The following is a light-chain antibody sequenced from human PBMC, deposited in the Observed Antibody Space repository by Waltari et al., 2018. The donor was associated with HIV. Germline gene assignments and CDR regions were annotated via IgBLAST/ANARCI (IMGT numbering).Light chain of an antibody. CDR2: GAS. CDR1: QSVSSKY. V-gene: IGKV3-20*01. J-gene: IGKJ3*01. Sequence: EIVLTQSPGTVSMSPGKTATLTCRASQSVSSKYLAWYQKKPGQTPRLLIYGASNRATGVPDRFSGSGSGTDFILTISRLEAEDFAVYYCQQYGTLPFAFGPGTTVD. CDR3: QQYGTLPFA.